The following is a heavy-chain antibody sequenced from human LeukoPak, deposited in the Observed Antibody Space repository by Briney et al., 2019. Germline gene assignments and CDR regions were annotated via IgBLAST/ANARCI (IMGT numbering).Heavy chain of an antibody. V-gene: IGHV5-51*01. CDR2: IYPGDSDT. J-gene: IGHJ6*03. CDR3: ARLGRYDILTGFSYYYMDV. D-gene: IGHD3-9*01. Sequence: GESLKISCKGSGYSFTSYWIGWVRQMPGKGLEWMGIIYPGDSDTRYSPSFQGQVTISADKSISTAYLQWSSLKASDTAMYYCARLGRYDILTGFSYYYMDVWGKGTTVTVSS. CDR1: GYSFTSYW.